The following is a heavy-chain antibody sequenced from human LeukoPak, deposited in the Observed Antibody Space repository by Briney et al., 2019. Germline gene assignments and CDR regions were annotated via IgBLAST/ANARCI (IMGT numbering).Heavy chain of an antibody. CDR2: ITTSSGYM. V-gene: IGHV3-21*01. Sequence: GGSLRLSCAASGFTFSAYNMNWVRRTPGKGLEWVSSITTSSGYMFYADSVRGRFTISRDNAENSLYLQMNSLRDEDTAVYYCARDPYSGGYGAYYYYYMDVWGKGTTVTVSS. J-gene: IGHJ6*03. CDR3: ARDPYSGGYGAYYYYYMDV. CDR1: GFTFSAYN. D-gene: IGHD6-19*01.